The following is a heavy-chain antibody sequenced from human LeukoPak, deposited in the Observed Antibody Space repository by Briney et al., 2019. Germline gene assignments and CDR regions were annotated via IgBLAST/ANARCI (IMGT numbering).Heavy chain of an antibody. CDR1: GYSISSGYY. CDR2: IYYSGST. V-gene: IGHV4-61*01. D-gene: IGHD5-24*01. J-gene: IGHJ4*02. CDR3: ARSRWLQHNFDY. Sequence: SETLSLTCTVSGYSISSGYYWSWIRQPPGKGLEWIEYIYYSGSTNYNPSLKSRVTISVDTSKNQFSLKLSSVTAADTAVYYCARSRWLQHNFDYGGQGTLVTVSS.